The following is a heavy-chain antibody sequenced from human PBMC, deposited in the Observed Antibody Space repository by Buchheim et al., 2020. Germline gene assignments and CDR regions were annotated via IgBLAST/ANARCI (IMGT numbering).Heavy chain of an antibody. Sequence: EVLLLESGGDLVQPGGSLRLSCAVSGFTFSTYGMRWVRQVPGKGLEWLSGITASGSSTYYADSVKGRFTISRDTSMNTLYLQMRSLRVEDTAVYYCAAFSSSGLWGQGTL. CDR3: AAFSSSGL. V-gene: IGHV3-23*01. D-gene: IGHD3-10*01. CDR2: ITASGSST. CDR1: GFTFSTYG. J-gene: IGHJ4*02.